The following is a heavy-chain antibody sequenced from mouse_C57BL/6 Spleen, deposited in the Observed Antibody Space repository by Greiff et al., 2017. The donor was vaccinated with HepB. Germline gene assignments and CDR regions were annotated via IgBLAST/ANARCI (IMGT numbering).Heavy chain of an antibody. CDR1: GYSITSGYY. CDR2: ISYDGSN. CDR3: ARGGDYDEKGAMDY. D-gene: IGHD2-4*01. J-gene: IGHJ4*01. Sequence: VQLQQSGPGLVKPSQSLSLTCSVTGYSITSGYYWNWIRQFPGNKLEWMRYISYDGSNNYNPSLKNRISITRDTSKNQFFLKLNSVTTEDTATYYWARGGDYDEKGAMDYWGQGTSVTVAS. V-gene: IGHV3-6*01.